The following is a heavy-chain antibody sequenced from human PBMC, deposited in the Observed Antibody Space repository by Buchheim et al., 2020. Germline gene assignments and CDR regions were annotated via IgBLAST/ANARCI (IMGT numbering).Heavy chain of an antibody. CDR3: ARVDGGYNWFDP. J-gene: IGHJ5*02. D-gene: IGHD2-15*01. CDR1: GFTFSSYS. V-gene: IGHV3-21*01. Sequence: EVQLVESGGGLVKPGGSLRLSCAASGFTFSSYSMNWVRQAPAKGLECVSSISSSSSYIYYADSVKGRFTISSDNAKNSLYLQMNSLRAEDTAVYYCARVDGGYNWFDPWGQGTL. CDR2: ISSSSSYI.